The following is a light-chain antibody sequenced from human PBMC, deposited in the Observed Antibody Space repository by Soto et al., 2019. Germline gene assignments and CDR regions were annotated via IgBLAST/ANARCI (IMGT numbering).Light chain of an antibody. CDR2: DVT. Sequence: QSALTQPASVSGSPGQSITISCTGTSNDVGGFSYVSWYQQHPGKVPKLIIYDVTNRPSGVSNRFSGSKSGNTASLTISGLQAEDERLYYCSSYTSSSTVVFGGGTKVTVL. CDR1: SNDVGGFSY. CDR3: SSYTSSSTVV. J-gene: IGLJ3*02. V-gene: IGLV2-14*03.